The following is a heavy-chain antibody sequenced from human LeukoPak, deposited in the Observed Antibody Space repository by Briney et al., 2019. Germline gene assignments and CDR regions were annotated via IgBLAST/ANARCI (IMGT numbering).Heavy chain of an antibody. V-gene: IGHV3-21*01. J-gene: IGHJ4*02. CDR2: ISSSSSYI. CDR3: AREVAGIQLFDY. D-gene: IGHD5-18*01. CDR1: GFTFSSYS. Sequence: PGGSLRLSCAASGFTFSSYSMNWVRQAPGKGLEWVSSISSSSSYIYYADSVKGRFTISRDNAKNSLYLQMNSLRAEDTAVYYCAREVAGIQLFDYWGQGTLVTVSS.